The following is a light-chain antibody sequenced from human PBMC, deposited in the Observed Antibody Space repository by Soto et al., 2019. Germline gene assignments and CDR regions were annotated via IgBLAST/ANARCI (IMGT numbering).Light chain of an antibody. CDR1: ETISSSY. Sequence: EIVLTQSPGTLSLSPGDRVTISCRTSETISSSYFAWYQQKPGQAPRLLVYAASIKAPGIPDRFSGSGSGTDFTLTISSLDPGDFAVYFCQHYDGSLTFGEGTNIEI. J-gene: IGKJ4*01. V-gene: IGKV3-20*01. CDR3: QHYDGSLT. CDR2: AAS.